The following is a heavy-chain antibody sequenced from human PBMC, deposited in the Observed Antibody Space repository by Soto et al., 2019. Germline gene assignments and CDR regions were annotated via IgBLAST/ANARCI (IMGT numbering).Heavy chain of an antibody. D-gene: IGHD2-21*01. CDR2: ISGSGTGT. CDR1: GFTFSRYA. Sequence: EVHLLESGGGLVQPGGSRRLSCAASGFTFSRYALNWVRQAPGKGLEWVAGISGSGTGTHYAPSVKGRFIISSDSSKNTFYLRMNSLRAEDTAMYYCARSLSALFSLGDFNYWGQGALVTVSS. J-gene: IGHJ4*02. V-gene: IGHV3-23*01. CDR3: ARSLSALFSLGDFNY.